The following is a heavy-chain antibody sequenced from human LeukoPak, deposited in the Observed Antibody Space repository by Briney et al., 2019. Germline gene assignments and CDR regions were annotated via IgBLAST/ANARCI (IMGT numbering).Heavy chain of an antibody. D-gene: IGHD3-22*01. J-gene: IGHJ4*02. Sequence: GGSLRLSCAVSGFSVSGYWMTWVRQAPGKGLEWVSGISWNSGSIGYADSVKGRFTISRDNAKNSLYLQMNSLRAEDTALYYCAAFPYYDSSGYDDYWGQGTLVTVSS. CDR2: ISWNSGSI. V-gene: IGHV3-9*01. CDR1: GFSVSGYW. CDR3: AAFPYYDSSGYDDY.